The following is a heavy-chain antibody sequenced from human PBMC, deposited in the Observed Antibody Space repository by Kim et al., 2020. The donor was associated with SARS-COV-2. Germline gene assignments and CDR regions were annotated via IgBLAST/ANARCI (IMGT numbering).Heavy chain of an antibody. CDR2: IYTSGST. V-gene: IGHV4-61*02. J-gene: IGHJ6*02. D-gene: IGHD3-3*01. CDR1: GGSISSGSYY. CDR3: ARDRSRFFNPYGMDV. Sequence: SETLSLTCTVSGGSISSGSYYWSWIRQPAGKGLEWIGRIYTSGSTNYNPSLKSRVTISVDTSKNQFSLKLSSVTAADTAVYYCARDRSRFFNPYGMDVWGQGTTVTVSS.